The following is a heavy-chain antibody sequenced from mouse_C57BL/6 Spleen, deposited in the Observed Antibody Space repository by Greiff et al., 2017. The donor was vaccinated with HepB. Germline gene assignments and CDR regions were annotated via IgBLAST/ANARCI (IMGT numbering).Heavy chain of an antibody. CDR1: GYTFTSYW. J-gene: IGHJ2*01. CDR2: IDPSDSYT. V-gene: IGHV1-69*01. D-gene: IGHD1-1*01. Sequence: QVQLQQPGAELVMPGASVKLSCKASGYTFTSYWMHWVKQRPGQGLEWIGEIDPSDSYTNYNQKVKGKSTLTVDKSSSTAYMQLSSLTSEDSAVYYCARGRMDYHGPGLVDYWGQGTTLTVSS. CDR3: ARGRMDYHGPGLVDY.